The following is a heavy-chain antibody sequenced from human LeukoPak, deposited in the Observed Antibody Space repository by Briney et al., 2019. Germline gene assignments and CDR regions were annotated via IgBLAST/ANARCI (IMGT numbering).Heavy chain of an antibody. J-gene: IGHJ4*02. CDR3: AREKYCTATDCLHGRFYFDY. CDR1: RFTFSSYW. CDR2: MNQNGGEK. V-gene: IGHV3-7*01. D-gene: IGHD2-8*02. Sequence: GGSLRLSCAASRFTFSSYWMTWVRQAPGKGLEWVANMNQNGGEKYYVDSVKGRFTISRDNSKNTLYLQMNTLRAEDTAVYYCAREKYCTATDCLHGRFYFDYWGQGTLVTVPS.